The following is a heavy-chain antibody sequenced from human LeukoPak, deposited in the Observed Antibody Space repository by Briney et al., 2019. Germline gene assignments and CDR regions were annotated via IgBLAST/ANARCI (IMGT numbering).Heavy chain of an antibody. Sequence: SETLSLTCIVSGDSISTDYWSWIRQSPGKGLGWIGYINYSGNSEYNPSLKSRVTISVDRSKKQVSLKMRSVTAADTAVYYCARLDCISDTCYNYWALGALVTVPS. D-gene: IGHD2-21*01. V-gene: IGHV4-59*08. CDR2: INYSGNS. CDR3: ARLDCISDTCYNY. CDR1: GDSISTDY. J-gene: IGHJ4*02.